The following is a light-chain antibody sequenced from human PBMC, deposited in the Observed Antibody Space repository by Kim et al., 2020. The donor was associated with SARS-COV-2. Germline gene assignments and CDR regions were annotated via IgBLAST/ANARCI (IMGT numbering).Light chain of an antibody. CDR1: SLRTYY. V-gene: IGLV3-19*01. J-gene: IGLJ3*02. CDR2: GIN. CDR3: NSRDSSGDRLV. Sequence: SSELTQDPAVSVALGQTVRITCQGDSLRTYYPSWYQQKPGQAPMLVIYGINKRPSGIPDRFSGSSSGNTASLTISGAQAEDEADYYCNSRDSSGDRLVFGGGTQLTVL.